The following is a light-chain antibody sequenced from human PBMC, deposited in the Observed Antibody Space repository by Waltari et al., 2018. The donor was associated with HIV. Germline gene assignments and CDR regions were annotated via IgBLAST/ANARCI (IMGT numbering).Light chain of an antibody. CDR3: QEYNNWPGIT. Sequence: EILMTQSPATLSVSPGERATLSCRASQSINNNLDWYQQKPGQAPRLLIYGASTGATGVPARFSGSGSGTECTLTISSLQSEDFAVYYCQEYNNWPGITFGPGTKVDIK. V-gene: IGKV3-15*01. J-gene: IGKJ3*01. CDR1: QSINNN. CDR2: GAS.